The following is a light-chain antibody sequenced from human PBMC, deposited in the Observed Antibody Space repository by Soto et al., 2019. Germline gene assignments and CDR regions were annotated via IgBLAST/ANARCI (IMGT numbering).Light chain of an antibody. CDR1: QSISRSF. J-gene: IGKJ4*01. CDR2: GAS. V-gene: IGKV3-20*01. CDR3: QQYGSSPPLT. Sequence: EFVLTQSPGKLSLSPGERATLSCRASQSISRSFLAWYQQKPDQAPRLLIHGASSRGTGIPDRFSGSGSGTDFTLTISRLEPEDIAVYYCQQYGSSPPLTFGGGTKVEIK.